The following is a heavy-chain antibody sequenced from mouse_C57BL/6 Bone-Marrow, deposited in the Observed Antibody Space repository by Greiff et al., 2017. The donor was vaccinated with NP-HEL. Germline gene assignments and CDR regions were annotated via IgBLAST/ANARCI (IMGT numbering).Heavy chain of an antibody. Sequence: QVQLQQSGAELVKPGASVKLSCKASGYTFTEYTIHWVKQRSGQGLEWIGWFYPGSGSIKYNEKFKDKATLTADKSSSTAYMELSRLTSEDSAVYFCARHEGRKTAQAAIFLAYWGQGTLVTVSA. V-gene: IGHV1-62-2*01. CDR3: ARHEGRKTAQAAIFLAY. D-gene: IGHD3-2*02. J-gene: IGHJ3*01. CDR1: GYTFTEYT. CDR2: FYPGSGSI.